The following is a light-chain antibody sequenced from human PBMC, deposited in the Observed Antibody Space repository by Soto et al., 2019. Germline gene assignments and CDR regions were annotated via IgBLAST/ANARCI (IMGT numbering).Light chain of an antibody. CDR2: EVT. Sequence: ALTQPRSVSGSVGQSVTISCTGTSSDVGGYNFVSWCQQYPGKAPKVLIYEVTKRSSGVPDRFSGSKSGNTASLTISGLQGEDEADYLCCSYAGTHTFTYVYGTGTKV. CDR3: CSYAGTHTFTYV. CDR1: SSDVGGYNF. V-gene: IGLV2-11*01. J-gene: IGLJ1*01.